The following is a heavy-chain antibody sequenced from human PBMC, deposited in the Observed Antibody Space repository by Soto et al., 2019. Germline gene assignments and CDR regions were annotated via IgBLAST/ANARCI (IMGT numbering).Heavy chain of an antibody. CDR3: AGGEYDFWSPIPYYYGMDV. D-gene: IGHD3-3*01. CDR2: ISGSGGST. CDR1: GFTFSSYA. J-gene: IGHJ6*02. V-gene: IGHV3-23*01. Sequence: QPGGSLRLSCAASGFTFSSYAMSWVRQAPGKGLEWVSAISGSGGSTYYADSVKGRFTISRDNSKNTLYLQMNSLRAEDTAVYYCAGGEYDFWSPIPYYYGMDVWGQGTTVTVSS.